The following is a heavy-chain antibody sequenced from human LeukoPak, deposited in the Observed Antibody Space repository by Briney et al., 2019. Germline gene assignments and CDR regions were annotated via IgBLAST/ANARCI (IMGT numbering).Heavy chain of an antibody. V-gene: IGHV3-30*18. J-gene: IGHJ6*04. CDR1: GFTFSTYG. CDR3: AKDSRGSGWQDYAMDV. Sequence: GGSLRLSCAASGFTFSTYGMHWVRQAPGKGLEWVAVISYGGSNKYYADSVKGRFTVSRDNTKDTLYLQMNSLRAEDTAVYYWAKDSRGSGWQDYAMDVWGKGPRVTFSS. D-gene: IGHD6-19*01. CDR2: ISYGGSNK.